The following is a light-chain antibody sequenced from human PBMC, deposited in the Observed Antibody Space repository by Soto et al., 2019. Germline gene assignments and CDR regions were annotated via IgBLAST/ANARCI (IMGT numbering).Light chain of an antibody. J-gene: IGKJ1*01. V-gene: IGKV3-20*01. CDR3: QQYGSSPTWT. CDR1: QSVSSSY. Sequence: EMVLTQSPGTLSLSPMEIAALSFMASQSVSSSYLAWYQQKPGQAPRLLIYGASSRATGIPDRFSGSGSGTDFTLTVSRLEPEDFAVYYCQQYGSSPTWTFGQGTKVDIK. CDR2: GAS.